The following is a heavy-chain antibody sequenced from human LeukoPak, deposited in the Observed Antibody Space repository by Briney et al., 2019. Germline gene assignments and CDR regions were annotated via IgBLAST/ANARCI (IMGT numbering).Heavy chain of an antibody. Sequence: GGSLRLSCSASGFTFSYYAMHWVRQAPEQGLAYVSAISSNGGSTYYADSVKGRFTISRDNSKNTLYLQMSSLRAEDTAVYYCVRTYGYCSSTSCYVFDYWGQGTLVTVSS. CDR2: ISSNGGST. J-gene: IGHJ4*02. CDR1: GFTFSYYA. CDR3: VRTYGYCSSTSCYVFDY. D-gene: IGHD2-2*01. V-gene: IGHV3-64D*09.